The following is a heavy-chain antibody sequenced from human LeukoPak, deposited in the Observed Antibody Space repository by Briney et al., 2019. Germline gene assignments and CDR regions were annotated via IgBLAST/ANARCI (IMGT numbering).Heavy chain of an antibody. CDR1: GGSISSYY. J-gene: IGHJ3*02. CDR3: ASPGRGSGWGLDAFDI. CDR2: IYYSGST. V-gene: IGHV4-59*01. Sequence: PSETLSLTCTVSGGSISSYYWSWIRQPPGKGLEWIGYIYYSGSTNYNPSLKSRVTISVDTSKNQFSLKLSSVTAADTAVYYCASPGRGSGWGLDAFDIWGQGTMVTVSS. D-gene: IGHD6-19*01.